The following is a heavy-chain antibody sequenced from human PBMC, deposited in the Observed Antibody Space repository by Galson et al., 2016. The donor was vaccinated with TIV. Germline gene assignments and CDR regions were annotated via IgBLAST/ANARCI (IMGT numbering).Heavy chain of an antibody. D-gene: IGHD2-15*01. CDR3: AREFFCGGTCYYFDQ. Sequence: SLRLSCAASGFNFGYYGLSWVRQVPGKGLEWVANINGNGVATAYGGSVKGRFTISRDNAKNSLFLQMSILRVSDAALYDCAREFFCGGTCYYFDQWGQGTLVSVSS. CDR1: GFNFGYYG. V-gene: IGHV3-20*01. CDR2: INGNGVAT. J-gene: IGHJ4*02.